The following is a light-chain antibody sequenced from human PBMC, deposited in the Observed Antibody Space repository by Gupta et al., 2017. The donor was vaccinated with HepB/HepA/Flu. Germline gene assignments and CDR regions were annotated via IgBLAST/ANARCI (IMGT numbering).Light chain of an antibody. Sequence: DIQLTQSPSFLSASLGDRVTITCRASQGISSYLAWYQQKPGKAPRLLIHAASTLQNGVPPRFSGTGSGTAFTLTITPLQPEDFATYYCQQLSTFPFAFGPGTRLELK. CDR1: QGISSY. J-gene: IGKJ3*01. CDR3: QQLSTFPFA. V-gene: IGKV1-9*01. CDR2: AAS.